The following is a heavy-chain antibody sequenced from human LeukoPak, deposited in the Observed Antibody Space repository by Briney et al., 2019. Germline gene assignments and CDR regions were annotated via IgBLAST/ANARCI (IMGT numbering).Heavy chain of an antibody. J-gene: IGHJ6*03. Sequence: GGSLRLSCAASGFTFSSYGMHWVRQAPGKGLEWVAFIRYDGSNKYYTDSVKSRFTISRDNSKNTLYLQMNSLRAEDTAVYYCAKGRGWEASYYYYYMDVWGKGTTVTISS. D-gene: IGHD1-26*01. CDR2: IRYDGSNK. V-gene: IGHV3-30*02. CDR3: AKGRGWEASYYYYYMDV. CDR1: GFTFSSYG.